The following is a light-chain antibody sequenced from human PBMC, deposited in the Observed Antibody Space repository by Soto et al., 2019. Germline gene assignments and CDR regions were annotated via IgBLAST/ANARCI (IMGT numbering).Light chain of an antibody. V-gene: IGKV3-20*01. CDR2: GAS. CDR1: QSVTSTY. Sequence: PGERATLSCRASQSVTSTYLAWYQQKPGQAPRLLIYGASTRATGIPDRFSGGGSGTDFTLTISRLEPEDFAVYYCQQYAYHPWTFGHGTQVAV. J-gene: IGKJ1*01. CDR3: QQYAYHPWT.